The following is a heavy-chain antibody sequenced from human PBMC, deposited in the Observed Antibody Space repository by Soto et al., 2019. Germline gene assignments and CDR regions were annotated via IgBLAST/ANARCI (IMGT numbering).Heavy chain of an antibody. CDR1: GYTFTSYD. CDR3: AIMVVAATHDAFDI. CDR2: MNPNSGNT. D-gene: IGHD2-15*01. J-gene: IGHJ3*02. Sequence: ASVNVSCKASGYTFTSYDTNWVRQATGQGLEWMGWMNPNSGNTGYAQKFQGRVTMTRNTSISTAYMELSSLRSEDTAVYYCAIMVVAATHDAFDIWGQGTMVTVSS. V-gene: IGHV1-8*01.